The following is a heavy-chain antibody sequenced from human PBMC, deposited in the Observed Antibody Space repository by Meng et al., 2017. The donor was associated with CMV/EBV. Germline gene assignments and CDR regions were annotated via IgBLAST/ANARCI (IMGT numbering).Heavy chain of an antibody. CDR1: GYTFTSYD. V-gene: IGHV1-8*03. D-gene: IGHD1-26*01. Sequence: ASVQVSCKASGYTFTSYDINWVRQATGQGLEWMGWMNPNSGNTGYAQKFQGRATITRNTSISTAYMELSSLRSEDTAVHYCARERLGAFDYWGQGTLVTVSS. J-gene: IGHJ4*02. CDR3: ARERLGAFDY. CDR2: MNPNSGNT.